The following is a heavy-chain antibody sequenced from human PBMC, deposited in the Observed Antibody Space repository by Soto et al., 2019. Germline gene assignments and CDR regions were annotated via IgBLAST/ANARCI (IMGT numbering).Heavy chain of an antibody. CDR2: ISAYSGNT. CDR1: GYTFTSYG. CDR3: ARDSPIVLVPAALDY. D-gene: IGHD2-2*01. J-gene: IGHJ4*02. V-gene: IGHV1-18*01. Sequence: GASVKVSCKASGYTFTSYGISWVRQAPGQGLEWMGWISAYSGNTNYAQKLQGRVTMTTDTSTSTAYMELRSLRSDDTAVYYCARDSPIVLVPAALDYWGQGTLVTVSS.